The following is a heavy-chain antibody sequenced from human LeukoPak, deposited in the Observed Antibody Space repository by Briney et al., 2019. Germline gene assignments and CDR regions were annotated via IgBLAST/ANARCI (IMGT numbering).Heavy chain of an antibody. CDR2: FDPEDGET. CDR1: GYTLTELS. Sequence: ASVKVSCKVSGYTLTELSMHWVRQAPGKGPEWMGGFDPEDGETIYAQKFQGRVTMTEDTSTDTAYMELSSLRSEDTAVYYCATLPLWFGDPGYYGMDVWGQGTTVTVSS. D-gene: IGHD3-10*01. V-gene: IGHV1-24*01. J-gene: IGHJ6*02. CDR3: ATLPLWFGDPGYYGMDV.